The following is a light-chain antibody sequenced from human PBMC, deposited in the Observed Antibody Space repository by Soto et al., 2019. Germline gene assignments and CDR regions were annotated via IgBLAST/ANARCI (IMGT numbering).Light chain of an antibody. Sequence: EIVLTQSPATVSLFPGETATLSCRANQSISSYLAWYQQKPGQAPRLLIYDASTRATGIPARFSGSGSGTDFTLTISSLEPEDFAVYYCQQRVNWPLTFGGGTKVEIK. CDR3: QQRVNWPLT. CDR2: DAS. V-gene: IGKV3-11*01. CDR1: QSISSY. J-gene: IGKJ4*01.